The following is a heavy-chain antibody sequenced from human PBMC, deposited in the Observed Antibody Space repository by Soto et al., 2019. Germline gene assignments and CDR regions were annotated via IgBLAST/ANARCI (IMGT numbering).Heavy chain of an antibody. Sequence: EVQLLESGGGLVQPGGSLRLSCAASGFTFSSYAMSWVRQAPGKGLEWVSAISGSGGSTYCADSVKGRFTFSRDNSKNTLSLQMNSLRAEDTAVYYCARRTSSWSFDYWGQGTLVTVSS. CDR2: ISGSGGST. CDR1: GFTFSSYA. V-gene: IGHV3-23*01. D-gene: IGHD6-13*01. CDR3: ARRTSSWSFDY. J-gene: IGHJ4*02.